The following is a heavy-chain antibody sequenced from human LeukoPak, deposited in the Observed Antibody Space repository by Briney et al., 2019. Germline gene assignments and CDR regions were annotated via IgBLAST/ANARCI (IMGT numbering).Heavy chain of an antibody. CDR1: GGTFSSYA. V-gene: IGHV1-69*05. CDR2: FIPIFGTA. J-gene: IGHJ4*02. Sequence: ASVKVSCKASGGTFSSYAISWVRQAPGQGLEWMGGFIPIFGTANYAQKFQGRVTIATDESMSTAYMELSSLRSEDTAVYYCARFRSAYYFDYWGQGTLVTVSS. CDR3: ARFRSAYYFDY. D-gene: IGHD3-3*01.